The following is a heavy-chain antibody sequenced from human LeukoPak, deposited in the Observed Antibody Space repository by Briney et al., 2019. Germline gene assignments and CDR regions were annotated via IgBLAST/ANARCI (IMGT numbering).Heavy chain of an antibody. J-gene: IGHJ5*02. V-gene: IGHV7-4-1*02. D-gene: IGHD6-13*01. CDR3: ARDLAAAGNWWFDP. CDR1: GYTFTSYA. Sequence: ASVKVSCKASGYTFTSYAMNWVRQAPGQGLEWMGWINTNTGNPTYAQGFTGRFVFSLDTSVSTAYLQISSLKAEDTAVYYCARDLAAAGNWWFDPWGQGTLVTVSS. CDR2: INTNTGNP.